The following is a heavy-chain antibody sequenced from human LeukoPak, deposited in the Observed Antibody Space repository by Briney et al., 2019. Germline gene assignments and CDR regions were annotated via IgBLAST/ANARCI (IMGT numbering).Heavy chain of an antibody. CDR2: IKQDGSEK. J-gene: IGHJ6*03. V-gene: IGHV3-7*01. Sequence: GGSLRLSCAASGFTFSSYWMGWVRQAPGKGLEWVANIKQDGSEKYYVDSVKGRFTISRDNAKNSLYLQMNSLRAEDTAVYYCARHGSIWYVYYYYYMDVWGKGTTVTVSS. CDR3: ARHGSIWYVYYYYYMDV. CDR1: GFTFSSYW. D-gene: IGHD3-10*01.